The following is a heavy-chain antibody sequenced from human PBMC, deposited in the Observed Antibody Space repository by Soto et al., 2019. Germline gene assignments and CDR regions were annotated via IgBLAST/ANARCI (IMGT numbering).Heavy chain of an antibody. D-gene: IGHD3-3*01. CDR3: AHGVRRTVFGLVTTTAIYFDF. Sequence: QITLNESGPTQVKPRQTLTLTCTFSGFSLTTSGVGVGWIRQSPGKAPEWLALIYWDDDKRYSPSLKSRLTSTKDTAKSQVVLTMADLDPADTATYYCAHGVRRTVFGLVTTTAIYFDFWGQGTPVAVSS. CDR2: IYWDDDK. CDR1: GFSLTTSGVG. J-gene: IGHJ4*02. V-gene: IGHV2-5*02.